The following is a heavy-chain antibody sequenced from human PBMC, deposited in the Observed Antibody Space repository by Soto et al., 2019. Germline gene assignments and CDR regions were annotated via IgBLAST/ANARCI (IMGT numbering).Heavy chain of an antibody. D-gene: IGHD3-9*01. J-gene: IGHJ4*02. CDR3: ARIFVLRYFDWPDGAYFDY. Sequence: QVTLKESGPVLVKPTETLTLTCTVSGFSLSNARMGVSWIRQPPGKALEWLAHIFSNDEKSYSTSLKSRLTISEDTSKSQVVLTMTNMDPVDTATYYCARIFVLRYFDWPDGAYFDYWGQGTLVTVSS. CDR2: IFSNDEK. V-gene: IGHV2-26*01. CDR1: GFSLSNARMG.